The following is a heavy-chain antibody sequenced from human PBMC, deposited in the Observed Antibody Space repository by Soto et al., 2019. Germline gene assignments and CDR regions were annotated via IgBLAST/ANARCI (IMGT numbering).Heavy chain of an antibody. V-gene: IGHV3-30-3*01. J-gene: IGHJ6*02. CDR2: ISYDGSNK. D-gene: IGHD1-7*01. CDR1: GFTFSSYA. CDR3: AREMELADYGMDV. Sequence: VGSLRLSCAASGFTFSSYAMHWVRQAPGKGLEWVAVISYDGSNKYYADSVKGRFTISRDNSKNTLYLQMNSLRAEDTAVYYCAREMELADYGMDVWGQGTTVTVSS.